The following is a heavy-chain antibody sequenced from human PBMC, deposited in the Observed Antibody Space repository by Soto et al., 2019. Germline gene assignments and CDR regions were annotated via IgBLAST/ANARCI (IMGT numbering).Heavy chain of an antibody. CDR2: IYYSGST. V-gene: IGHV4-31*03. Sequence: PSETLSLTCTVSGGSISSGGYYWSWIRQHPGKGLEWIGYIYYSGSTYYNPSLKSRVTISVDTSKNQFSLKLSSVTAADTAVYYCARDHYDFWSGYSNWFDPWGQGTLVTVPQ. D-gene: IGHD3-3*01. CDR3: ARDHYDFWSGYSNWFDP. J-gene: IGHJ5*02. CDR1: GGSISSGGYY.